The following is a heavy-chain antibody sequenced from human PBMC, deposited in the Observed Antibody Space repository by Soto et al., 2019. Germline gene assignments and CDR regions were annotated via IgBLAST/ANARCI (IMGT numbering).Heavy chain of an antibody. CDR1: GFTFDDYG. J-gene: IGHJ4*02. CDR2: ISWNSGSI. Sequence: PGGSLRLSCAASGFTFDDYGMHWVRQAPGKGLEWVSGISWNSGSIGYADSVKGRFTISRDNDKNSLYLQMNSLRAEDTALYYCAKDRRLLWFGELTSGYFDYWGQGTLVTVSS. D-gene: IGHD3-10*01. CDR3: AKDRRLLWFGELTSGYFDY. V-gene: IGHV3-9*01.